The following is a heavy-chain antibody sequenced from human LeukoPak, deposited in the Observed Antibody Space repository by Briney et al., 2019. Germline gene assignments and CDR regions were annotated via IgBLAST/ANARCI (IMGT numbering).Heavy chain of an antibody. CDR1: GGSISSGSNY. CDR3: ARLGTGWY. J-gene: IGHJ4*02. D-gene: IGHD3/OR15-3a*01. Sequence: PSETLSLTCTVSGGSISSGSNYWGWIRQPPGKGLEWIGSIYYSGSTYYNPSLKSRVTISVDTSKNQFSLKLSSVTAADTAVYYCARLGTGWYWGQGTLVTVSS. V-gene: IGHV4-39*01. CDR2: IYYSGST.